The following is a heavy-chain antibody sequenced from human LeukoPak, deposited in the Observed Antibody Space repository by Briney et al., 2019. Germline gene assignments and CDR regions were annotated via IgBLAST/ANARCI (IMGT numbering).Heavy chain of an antibody. CDR1: GGSISSSSHY. D-gene: IGHD6-19*01. V-gene: IGHV4-39*01. CDR3: ARRNSGWPFDW. CDR2: IFSSGTT. J-gene: IGHJ4*02. Sequence: SETLSLTCSVSGGSISSSSHYWGWIRQPPGKGLEWIGHIFSSGTTYYNPSLQSRVTISADTSKNQFSLKVNSVSAADTAVYYCARRNSGWPFDWGGPGSLVTVSS.